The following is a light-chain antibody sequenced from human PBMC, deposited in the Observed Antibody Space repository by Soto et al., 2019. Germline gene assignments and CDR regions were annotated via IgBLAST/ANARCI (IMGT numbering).Light chain of an antibody. V-gene: IGKV1-27*01. CDR1: QGISNY. CDR2: GAS. Sequence: DIQMTQSPSSLSASVGDRVTITCRASQGISNYLAWNQQKPGKVPKLLIYGASALQSGVPSRFIGSGSGTDFTLTISSLQPEDAATYYCQKYVNAPKTFGQGTKLEIK. J-gene: IGKJ2*01. CDR3: QKYVNAPKT.